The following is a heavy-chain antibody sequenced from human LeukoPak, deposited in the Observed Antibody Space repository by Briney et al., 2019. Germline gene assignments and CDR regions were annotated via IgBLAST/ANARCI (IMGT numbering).Heavy chain of an antibody. V-gene: IGHV3-23*01. CDR1: GFTFTNYA. Sequence: GGSLRLSCAASGFTFTNYAMTWVRQAPGKGLEWVSTISNSGGITDYADSVKGRFTISRDNSENTLYLQMNRLRAEDTAVYYCARRRNDYRGDDYWGQGTLVTVSS. CDR2: ISNSGGIT. J-gene: IGHJ4*02. CDR3: ARRRNDYRGDDY. D-gene: IGHD5-24*01.